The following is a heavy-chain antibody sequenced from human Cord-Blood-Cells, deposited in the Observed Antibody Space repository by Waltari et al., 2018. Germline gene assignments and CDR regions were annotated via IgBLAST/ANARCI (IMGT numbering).Heavy chain of an antibody. CDR1: GFTFSSYG. J-gene: IGHJ3*02. CDR3: AREGLYASIVGATTGAFDI. D-gene: IGHD1-26*01. Sequence: QVQLVESGGGVVQPGRSLRLSCAASGFTFSSYGMHWVRQAPGKGLEGVAVIWSAGSNKYYADSVKGRFTISRDNSKNTLYLQMNSLRAEDTAVYYCAREGLYASIVGATTGAFDIWGQGTMVTVSS. CDR2: IWSAGSNK. V-gene: IGHV3-33*01.